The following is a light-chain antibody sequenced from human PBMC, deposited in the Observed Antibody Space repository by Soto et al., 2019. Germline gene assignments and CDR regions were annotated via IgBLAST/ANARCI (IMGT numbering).Light chain of an antibody. Sequence: QSALTQPPSASGSPGQSVTISCTGTRSDVGGYNYVSWYQHLPGKAPKLMMYEVSKRPSGVPDRFSGSKSGNTASLTVSGLQAVDEADYYCSSYAGSNNLVFGGGTQLTVL. V-gene: IGLV2-8*01. CDR1: RSDVGGYNY. CDR2: EVS. J-gene: IGLJ2*01. CDR3: SSYAGSNNLV.